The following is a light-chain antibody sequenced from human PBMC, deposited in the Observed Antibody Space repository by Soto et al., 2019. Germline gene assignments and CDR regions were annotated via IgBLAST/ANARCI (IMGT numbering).Light chain of an antibody. Sequence: QAVVTQPPSVSGAPGQRVTISCTGSSSNIGAGYDVHWYQQLPGTAPKLLIYGNSNRPSGVPDRFSGSKSGTSASLAITGLQAEDEADYYCHSYDSSLSGVVFGGGTKVTVL. J-gene: IGLJ2*01. CDR3: HSYDSSLSGVV. CDR2: GNS. V-gene: IGLV1-40*01. CDR1: SSNIGAGYD.